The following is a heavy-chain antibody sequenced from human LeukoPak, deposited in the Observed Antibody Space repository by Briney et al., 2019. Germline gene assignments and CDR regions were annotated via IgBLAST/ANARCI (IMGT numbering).Heavy chain of an antibody. Sequence: GRSLRLSCVASGFTFSNSGMHWVRQTPGKGLEWVAVISYDETNKNYADSVKGRFTISRDNSNNTLYLQMSSLRAEDTAVYYCAKDPNSSGYRHLDYWGQGTLATVSS. CDR2: ISYDETNK. CDR3: AKDPNSSGYRHLDY. D-gene: IGHD3-22*01. V-gene: IGHV3-30*18. CDR1: GFTFSNSG. J-gene: IGHJ4*02.